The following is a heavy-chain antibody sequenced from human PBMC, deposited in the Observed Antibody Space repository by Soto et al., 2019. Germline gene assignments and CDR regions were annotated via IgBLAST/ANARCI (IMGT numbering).Heavy chain of an antibody. Sequence: PSETLSLTCTVSGGSISSSSYYWGWIRQPPGKGLEWIGSIYYSGSTYYNPSLKSRVTISVDTSKNQFSLKLSSVTAADTAVYYCARHYYYDSSGYYLHTGNFDYWGQGTLVTVSS. CDR3: ARHYYYDSSGYYLHTGNFDY. D-gene: IGHD3-22*01. V-gene: IGHV4-39*01. J-gene: IGHJ4*02. CDR2: IYYSGST. CDR1: GGSISSSSYY.